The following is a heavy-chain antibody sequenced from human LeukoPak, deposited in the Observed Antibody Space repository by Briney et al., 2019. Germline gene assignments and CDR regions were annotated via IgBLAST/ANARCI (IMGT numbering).Heavy chain of an antibody. CDR3: ATGTHYDLLPF. CDR2: FDPGSGEI. J-gene: IGHJ4*02. Sequence: ASVKVSCKVSGYSITELSTHWVRQAPGKGLEWMGGFDPGSGEIIYEQKLQDRVTMTEDTSTDTAYMELSSLRSEGTALYYCATGTHYDLLPFWGQGTLVTVSS. V-gene: IGHV1-24*01. CDR1: GYSITELS. D-gene: IGHD3-9*01.